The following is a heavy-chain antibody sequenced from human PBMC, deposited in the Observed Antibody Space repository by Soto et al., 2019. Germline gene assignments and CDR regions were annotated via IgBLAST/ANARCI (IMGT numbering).Heavy chain of an antibody. J-gene: IGHJ6*02. Sequence: PGGSLRLSCAASGFTFSSYAMSWVRQAPGKGLEWVSAISGSGCSTYYADSVKGRFTISRDNSKNTLYLQMNRLRAEDTAVYYCAKRWDYSNYGRGGGYYGMDVWGQGTTVTVSS. CDR2: ISGSGCST. D-gene: IGHD4-4*01. CDR3: AKRWDYSNYGRGGGYYGMDV. V-gene: IGHV3-23*01. CDR1: GFTFSSYA.